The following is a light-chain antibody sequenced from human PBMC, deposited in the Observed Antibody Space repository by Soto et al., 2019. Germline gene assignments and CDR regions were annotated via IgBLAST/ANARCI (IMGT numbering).Light chain of an antibody. V-gene: IGLV2-14*01. J-gene: IGLJ1*01. CDR2: EVS. CDR3: SSYTSGTTPYV. CDR1: SSDVGGYNY. Sequence: QSVLTQPASVSGSDGQSITISCTGTSSDVGGYNYVSWYRQHPGNAPKLMIYEVSNRPSGVSKRLSGSKSGNTASLTISGLQAEDEADYYCSSYTSGTTPYVFGTGTKVTVL.